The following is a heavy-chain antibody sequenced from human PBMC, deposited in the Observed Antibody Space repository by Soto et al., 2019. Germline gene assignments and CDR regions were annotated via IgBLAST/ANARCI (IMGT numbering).Heavy chain of an antibody. Sequence: EVQLVESGDALVQPGGSLRASCEGSGFTFSTYGMHWVRQAPGKGLEFVSSTSGSGRRTSYADSVKGRFIISRDNSKNPLYIQMGSLRIEDTGVYYCARGRGDYENWNFDLWGRGSLVTVSS. CDR2: TSGSGRRT. CDR3: ARGRGDYENWNFDL. CDR1: GFTFSTYG. V-gene: IGHV3-64*02. J-gene: IGHJ2*01. D-gene: IGHD4-17*01.